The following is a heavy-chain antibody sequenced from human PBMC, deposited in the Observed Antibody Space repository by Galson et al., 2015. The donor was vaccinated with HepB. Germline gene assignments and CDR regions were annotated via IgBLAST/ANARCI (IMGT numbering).Heavy chain of an antibody. Sequence: LSLTCTVSGGSISSGDYYWSWIRQPPGKGLEWIGYIYYSGSTYYNPSLKSRVTISVDTSKSQFSLKLSSVTAADTAVYYCARAAAMALFDYWGQGTLVTVSS. J-gene: IGHJ4*02. CDR1: GGSISSGDYY. CDR2: IYYSGST. D-gene: IGHD5-18*01. V-gene: IGHV4-30-4*01. CDR3: ARAAAMALFDY.